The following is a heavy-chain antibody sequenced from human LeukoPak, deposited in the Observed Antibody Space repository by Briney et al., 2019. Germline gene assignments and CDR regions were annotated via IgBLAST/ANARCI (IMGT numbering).Heavy chain of an antibody. V-gene: IGHV4-31*11. Sequence: PSQTLSLTCAVSGGSISSGGYSWSWIRQHPGKGLEWIGYIYYSGSTYYNPSLKSRVTISVDTSKNQFSLKLSSVTAADTAVYYCARGGGTAMAPGAFDIWGQGTMVTVSS. CDR1: GGSISSGGYS. CDR2: IYYSGST. CDR3: ARGGGTAMAPGAFDI. J-gene: IGHJ3*02. D-gene: IGHD5-18*01.